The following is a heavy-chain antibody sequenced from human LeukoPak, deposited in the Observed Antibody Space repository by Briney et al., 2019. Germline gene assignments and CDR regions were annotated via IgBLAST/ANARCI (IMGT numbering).Heavy chain of an antibody. CDR2: IYYSGST. CDR1: GGSISSSSYY. Sequence: ASETLSLTCTVSGGSISSSSYYWGWIRQPPGEGLEWIGSIYYSGSTYYNPPLKSRVTISVDTSKNQFSLKLSSVTAADTAVYYCARLRRARRDRLHPLGWFDPWGQGTLVTVSS. CDR3: ARLRRARRDRLHPLGWFDP. D-gene: IGHD3-10*01. V-gene: IGHV4-39*07. J-gene: IGHJ5*02.